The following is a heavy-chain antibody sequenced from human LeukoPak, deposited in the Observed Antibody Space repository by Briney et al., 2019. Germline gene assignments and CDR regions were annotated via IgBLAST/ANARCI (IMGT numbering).Heavy chain of an antibody. Sequence: GGSLRLSCVASGFTFSSYAMTWVRQAPGKGLEWVSGISGGSESTYYADSVKGRFTISRDNSKNTLYMEMNNLRGADTAVYYCAKGWTAVGSWGQGTRVTVSS. V-gene: IGHV3-23*01. D-gene: IGHD1-26*01. CDR2: ISGGSEST. J-gene: IGHJ5*02. CDR1: GFTFSSYA. CDR3: AKGWTAVGS.